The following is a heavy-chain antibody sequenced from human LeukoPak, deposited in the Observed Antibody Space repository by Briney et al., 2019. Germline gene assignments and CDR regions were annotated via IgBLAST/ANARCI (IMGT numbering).Heavy chain of an antibody. D-gene: IGHD2-21*01. CDR3: AKDGRQGAYDV. V-gene: IGHV3-43*01. Sequence: GGSLGLSCVASGFTFDDFTMHWVRQRPGKGLEWVSLISWDSSSTYFTDSVKGRFTISRDNTKNSLYLQMNSLTTEDTAFYYCAKDGRQGAYDVWGQGTLVTVS. CDR2: ISWDSSST. CDR1: GFTFDDFT. J-gene: IGHJ3*01.